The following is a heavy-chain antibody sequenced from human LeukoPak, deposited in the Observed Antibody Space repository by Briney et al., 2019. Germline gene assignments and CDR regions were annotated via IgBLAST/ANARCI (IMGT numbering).Heavy chain of an antibody. D-gene: IGHD3-10*01. CDR3: ARVRGGSGSGWDFDY. Sequence: SETLSLTCTVSGGSISSGDYYWSWIPQPPGQGLEWIVYIYYSGSTYYNPSLKSRVTTSVYTSKNQFSLKLSSVTAADTAVYYCARVRGGSGSGWDFDYWGQGTLVTVSS. CDR1: GGSISSGDYY. CDR2: IYYSGST. J-gene: IGHJ4*02. V-gene: IGHV4-30-4*01.